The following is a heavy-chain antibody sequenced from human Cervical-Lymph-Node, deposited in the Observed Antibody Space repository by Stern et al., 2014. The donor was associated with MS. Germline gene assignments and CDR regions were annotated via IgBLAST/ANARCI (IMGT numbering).Heavy chain of an antibody. Sequence: QLVQSGPGLVKPSQTLSLTCTVSGASISSVGYYWSWIRQHPGKGLEWIGYISYIGSTYYNPSLQSRVSISVDTSENQFSLNLSSVTAADTALYYCARSDRLWGSFDYWGQGTLVTVSS. CDR2: ISYIGST. D-gene: IGHD3-16*01. J-gene: IGHJ4*02. V-gene: IGHV4-31*03. CDR3: ARSDRLWGSFDY. CDR1: GASISSVGYY.